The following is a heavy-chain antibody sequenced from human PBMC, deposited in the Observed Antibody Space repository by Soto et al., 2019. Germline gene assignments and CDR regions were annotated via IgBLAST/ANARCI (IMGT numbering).Heavy chain of an antibody. V-gene: IGHV1-69*13. CDR3: ARGGDCSSTSCYTDYYYYYGMDV. Sequence: SVKVSCKASGGTFSSYAISWVRQAPGQGLEWMGGIIPIFGTANYAQKFQGRVTITADESTSTAYMELSSLRSEDTAVYYCARGGDCSSTSCYTDYYYYYGMDVWGQGTTVT. D-gene: IGHD2-2*02. CDR1: GGTFSSYA. CDR2: IIPIFGTA. J-gene: IGHJ6*02.